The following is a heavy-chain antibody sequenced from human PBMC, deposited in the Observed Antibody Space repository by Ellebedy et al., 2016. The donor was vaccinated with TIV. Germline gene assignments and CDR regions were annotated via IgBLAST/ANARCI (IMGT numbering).Heavy chain of an antibody. J-gene: IGHJ5*02. V-gene: IGHV3-23*01. CDR1: GFTFSNSA. CDR3: AKGIEYIFCGYFPA. Sequence: GESLKISCSASGFTFSNSAMGWVRQAPGQGPEWVACISADGETTNYADSVKGRFTISRDNSENTLWLQMNSLGPEETAMYYRAKGIEYIFCGYFPAWGQGTLVTVSS. D-gene: IGHD3-22*01. CDR2: ISADGETT.